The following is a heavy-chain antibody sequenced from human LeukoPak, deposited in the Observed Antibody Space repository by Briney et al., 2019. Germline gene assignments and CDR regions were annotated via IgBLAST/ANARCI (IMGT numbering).Heavy chain of an antibody. V-gene: IGHV1-3*01. J-gene: IGHJ4*02. CDR2: INAGNGNT. CDR1: GYTFTSYA. D-gene: IGHD3-22*01. Sequence: ASVKVSCKASGYTFTSYAMHWVRRAPGQRLEWMGWINAGNGNTKYSQKFQGRVTITRDTSASTAYMELSSLRSEDTAVYYCARATPSYYDSSGYYQAFHFDYWGQGTLVTVSS. CDR3: ARATPSYYDSSGYYQAFHFDY.